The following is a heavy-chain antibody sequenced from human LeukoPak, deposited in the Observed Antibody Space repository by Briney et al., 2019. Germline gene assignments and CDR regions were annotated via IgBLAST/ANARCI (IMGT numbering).Heavy chain of an antibody. CDR2: IYYSGST. CDR3: ARVPEDVDAFDI. Sequence: PSETLSLTCTVSGGSISSYYWSWIRQPPGKGLEWIGYIYYSGSTNYNPSLKSRVTISVDTSKNQFSLKLSSVTAADTAVYYCARVPEDVDAFDIWGQGTMVTVSS. V-gene: IGHV4-59*01. J-gene: IGHJ3*02. D-gene: IGHD2-15*01. CDR1: GGSISSYY.